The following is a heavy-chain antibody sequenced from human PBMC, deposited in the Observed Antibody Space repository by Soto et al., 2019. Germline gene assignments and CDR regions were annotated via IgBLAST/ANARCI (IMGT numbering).Heavy chain of an antibody. CDR2: ISGYNGET. Sequence: QVQLVQSGAEVKKPGASVKVSCKASGYTFTNYGINWVRQAPGQGPEWMGWISGYNGETKYAQSLHGRATMTTDTSTSTAYMELRRLRSDDTAVYYCARGGSSWSAEYYQHWGQGTLVIVSS. CDR1: GYTFTNYG. J-gene: IGHJ1*01. D-gene: IGHD6-13*01. CDR3: ARGGSSWSAEYYQH. V-gene: IGHV1-18*01.